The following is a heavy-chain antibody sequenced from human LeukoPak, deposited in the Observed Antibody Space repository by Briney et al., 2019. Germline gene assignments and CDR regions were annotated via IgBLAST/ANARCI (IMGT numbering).Heavy chain of an antibody. CDR3: AKAPVTTCRGAFCYPFDY. CDR1: GFTLSSYA. J-gene: IGHJ4*02. CDR2: ISVSGNT. D-gene: IGHD2-15*01. Sequence: GGSLRLSCAASGFTLSSYAMSWVRQAPGKGLEWVSAISVSGNTYHADSVKGRFTISRDSSKNTLFLQMNRLRPEDAAVYYCAKAPVTTCRGAFCYPFDYWGLGTLVTVSS. V-gene: IGHV3-23*01.